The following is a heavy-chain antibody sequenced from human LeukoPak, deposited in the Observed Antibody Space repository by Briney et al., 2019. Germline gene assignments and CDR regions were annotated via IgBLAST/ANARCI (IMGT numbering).Heavy chain of an antibody. CDR3: ARTSLIGYCSSTSCYYRLKWFDP. CDR2: IFHNGST. J-gene: IGHJ5*02. CDR1: GGFIRTYY. Sequence: SETLSLTCSVSGGFIRTYYWSWIRQPPGKGLEWIGYIFHNGSTNYNPSLKSRVTISVDTSKNLFSLKLSSVTAADTAVYYCARTSLIGYCSSTSCYYRLKWFDPWGQGTLVTVSS. D-gene: IGHD2-2*01. V-gene: IGHV4-59*01.